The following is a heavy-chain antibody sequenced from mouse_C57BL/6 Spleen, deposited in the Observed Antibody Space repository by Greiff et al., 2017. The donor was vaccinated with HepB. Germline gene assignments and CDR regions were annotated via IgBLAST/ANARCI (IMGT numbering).Heavy chain of an antibody. Sequence: QVQLQQPGAELVMPGASVKLSCKASGYTFTSYWMHWVKQRPGQGLEWIGEIDPSDSYTNYNQKFKGKSTLTVDKSSSTAYMQLSILTTEDTAVYYCARQSGNYGNYFDYWGQGTTLTVSS. CDR1: GYTFTSYW. D-gene: IGHD2-1*01. CDR3: ARQSGNYGNYFDY. CDR2: IDPSDSYT. V-gene: IGHV1-69*01. J-gene: IGHJ2*01.